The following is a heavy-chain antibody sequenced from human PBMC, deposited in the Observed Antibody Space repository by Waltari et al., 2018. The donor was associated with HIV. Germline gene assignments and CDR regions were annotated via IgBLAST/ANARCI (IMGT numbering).Heavy chain of an antibody. CDR1: GHTSTAYY. J-gene: IGHJ4*02. V-gene: IGHV1-46*01. CDR2: IDASGGKT. Sequence: QVALVQSGAKVRTPGASVQGSCRAPGHTSTAYYLHGVRQAPGQGVEWRGVIDASGGKTDYAQKFKGRVTMTRDTSMTTIDRELSSRRSEDTAMYDCASKVGSSYVYWGQGTLVTVSS. CDR3: ASKVGSSYVY. D-gene: IGHD1-26*01.